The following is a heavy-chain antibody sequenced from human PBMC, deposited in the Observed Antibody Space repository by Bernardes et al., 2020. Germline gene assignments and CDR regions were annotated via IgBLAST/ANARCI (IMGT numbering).Heavy chain of an antibody. J-gene: IGHJ4*02. CDR3: ARIRPNSTGYHYFDY. Sequence: SGPTVPQPKQTLTLKCPFPELSRTPCGECVGWIHRAPGKALEWLARIDWDDDKYYSTSLKTRLTISKDTSKNQVVLTMTNMDPVDTATYYCARIRPNSTGYHYFDYWGQGTLVAVSS. CDR2: IDWDDDK. D-gene: IGHD3-22*01. CDR1: ELSRTPCGEC. V-gene: IGHV2-70*11.